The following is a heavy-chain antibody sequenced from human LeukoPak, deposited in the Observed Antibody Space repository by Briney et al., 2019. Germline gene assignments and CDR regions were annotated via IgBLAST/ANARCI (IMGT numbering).Heavy chain of an antibody. CDR2: INPSGGST. CDR1: GYTFTSYY. J-gene: IGHJ4*02. Sequence: ASVKVSCKASGYTFTSYYMHWVRQAPGQGLEWMGIINPSGGSTSYAQKFQGRVTMTRDTSTSTVYMELSSLRSEDTAVYYCARLVCTSANCYAPSHLDYWGQEILVTVSS. CDR3: ARLVCTSANCYAPSHLDY. D-gene: IGHD2-2*01. V-gene: IGHV1-46*01.